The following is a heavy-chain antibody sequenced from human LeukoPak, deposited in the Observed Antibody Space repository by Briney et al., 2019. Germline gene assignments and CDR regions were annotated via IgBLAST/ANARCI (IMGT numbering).Heavy chain of an antibody. Sequence: GGSLRFSCAASGFSFDTYWMSWVRQAPGKGLEWVANIKKDGSQKYYVGSVRGRFTISRDNAKSSLYLQMNSLRVEDTAIYYCASSYDSSGNDWGQGTLVTVSS. V-gene: IGHV3-7*01. J-gene: IGHJ4*02. CDR2: IKKDGSQK. D-gene: IGHD3-22*01. CDR1: GFSFDTYW. CDR3: ASSYDSSGND.